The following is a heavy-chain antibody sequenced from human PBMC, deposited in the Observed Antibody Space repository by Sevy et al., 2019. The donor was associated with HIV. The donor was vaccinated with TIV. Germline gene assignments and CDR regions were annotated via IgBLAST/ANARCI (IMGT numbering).Heavy chain of an antibody. CDR2: ISDSGSSI. D-gene: IGHD3-22*01. CDR3: ARDRKDYDSSGYYFTFDF. J-gene: IGHJ4*02. Sequence: GGSLRLSCVASGFTFSDHYMSWIRQAPGKGLEWVSDISDSGSSIDYSDSVKGRFTISRDNAKNSLYLQMNSLRAEDTAVYYCARDRKDYDSSGYYFTFDFWGQGTLVTVSS. CDR1: GFTFSDHY. V-gene: IGHV3-11*04.